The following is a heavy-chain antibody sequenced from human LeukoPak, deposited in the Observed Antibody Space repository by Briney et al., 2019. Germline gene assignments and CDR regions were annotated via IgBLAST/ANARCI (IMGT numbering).Heavy chain of an antibody. J-gene: IGHJ5*02. D-gene: IGHD6-19*01. V-gene: IGHV3-23*01. Sequence: GGSLRLSCAASGFTFSSYWMHWVRQAPGKGLEWVSAISGSGGSTYYADSVKGRFTISRDNSKNTLYLQMNSLRAEDTAVYYCAKGSSGWFWFDPWGQGTLVTVSS. CDR1: GFTFSSYW. CDR3: AKGSSGWFWFDP. CDR2: ISGSGGST.